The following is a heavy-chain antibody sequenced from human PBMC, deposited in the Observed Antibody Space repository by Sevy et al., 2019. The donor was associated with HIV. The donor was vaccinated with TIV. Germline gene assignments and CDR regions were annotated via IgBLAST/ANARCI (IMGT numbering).Heavy chain of an antibody. D-gene: IGHD5-18*01. CDR3: ARDLGRAYTYGFNY. V-gene: IGHV1-2*02. CDR2: INPNSGGK. CDR1: GYTFTIYS. J-gene: IGHJ4*02. Sequence: ASVKVSCKASGYTFTIYSMHWVRQAPGQGLEWMGWINPNSGGKNFAQKFQGRVTMTRDTSISTAYMELNRLRSDDTAVYYCARDLGRAYTYGFNYWGQGTLVTVSS.